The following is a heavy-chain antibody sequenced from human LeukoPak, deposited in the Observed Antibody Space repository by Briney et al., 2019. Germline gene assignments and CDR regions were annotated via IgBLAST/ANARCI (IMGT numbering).Heavy chain of an antibody. J-gene: IGHJ4*02. CDR2: IYYSGST. D-gene: IGHD4-23*01. CDR1: GDSIISSSHY. V-gene: IGHV4-39*07. Sequence: PSETLSLTCTVFGDSIISSSHYWGWIRQPPGKGLEWIGSIYYSGSTHFNPSLQSRVTMSVDTSKNQFSLKLSSVTAADTAVYYCARGPYGGKSMYYFDSRGQGTLVTVSS. CDR3: ARGPYGGKSMYYFDS.